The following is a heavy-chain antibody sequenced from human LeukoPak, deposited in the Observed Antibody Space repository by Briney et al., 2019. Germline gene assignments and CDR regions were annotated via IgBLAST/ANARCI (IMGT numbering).Heavy chain of an antibody. Sequence: PGGSLRLSCAASRFTFRDYAMNWVRQAPGKGLEWVSSISGSSGNTYYTDSVKGRFTTSRDNSKSTLYLQMNSLRAEDTAVYYCAKGRGPGGIARHYFDYWGQGTLVIVSS. V-gene: IGHV3-23*01. CDR3: AKGRGPGGIARHYFDY. J-gene: IGHJ4*02. D-gene: IGHD2-21*01. CDR1: RFTFRDYA. CDR2: ISGSSGNT.